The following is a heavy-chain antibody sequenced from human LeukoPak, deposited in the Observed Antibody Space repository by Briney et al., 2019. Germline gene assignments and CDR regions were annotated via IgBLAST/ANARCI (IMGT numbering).Heavy chain of an antibody. V-gene: IGHV3-23*01. Sequence: GGSLRLSCAASGFTFSSYAMSWVRQAPGKGLEWVSSIRGGGDNIQYAVSVKGRFTISRDNSNNTLHLQMNSLRVEDTAVYYCAKEFLGSGNYFNGVFDSWGQGALVTVSS. D-gene: IGHD3-10*01. CDR1: GFTFSSYA. CDR2: IRGGGDNI. J-gene: IGHJ4*02. CDR3: AKEFLGSGNYFNGVFDS.